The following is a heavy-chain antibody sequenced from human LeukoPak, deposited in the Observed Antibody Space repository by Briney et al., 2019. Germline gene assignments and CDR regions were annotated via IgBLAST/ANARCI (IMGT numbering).Heavy chain of an antibody. CDR2: ISYDGSNK. CDR1: GFTFSSYA. Sequence: PGRSLRLSCAASGFTFSSYAMHWVRRAPGKGLEWVAVISYDGSNKYYADSVKGRFTISRDNSKKTLYLQMNSLRAEDTAVYYCARPTGKYYYYYGMDVWGQGTTVTVSS. V-gene: IGHV3-30*04. D-gene: IGHD1-1*01. J-gene: IGHJ6*02. CDR3: ARPTGKYYYYYGMDV.